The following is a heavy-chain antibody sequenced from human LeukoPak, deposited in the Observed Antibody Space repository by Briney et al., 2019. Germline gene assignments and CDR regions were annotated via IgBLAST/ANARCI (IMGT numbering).Heavy chain of an antibody. CDR3: ARGTTVTTGVWGFYYYYYYMDV. CDR1: VGTFSSYA. V-gene: IGHV1-69*05. CDR2: IIPIFGTA. Sequence: PGASVKVSCKASVGTFSSYAISWVRQAPGQGLEWMGGIIPIFGTANYAQKFQGRVTITTDESTSTAYMELSSLRSEDTAVYYCARGTTVTTGVWGFYYYYYYMDVWGKGTTVTVSS. D-gene: IGHD4-11*01. J-gene: IGHJ6*03.